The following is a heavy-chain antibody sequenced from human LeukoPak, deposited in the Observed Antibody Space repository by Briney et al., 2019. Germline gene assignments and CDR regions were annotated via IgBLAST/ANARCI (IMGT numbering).Heavy chain of an antibody. CDR1: GFTFSSYS. Sequence: PGGSLRLSCAASGFTFSSYSMNWVRQAPGKGLEWVGRIKSKTDGGTTDYAAPVKGRFTISRDDSKNTLYLQMNSLKTEDTAVYYCTTDAHCSSTSCYFVNFDYWGQGTLVTVSS. CDR3: TTDAHCSSTSCYFVNFDY. CDR2: IKSKTDGGTT. D-gene: IGHD2-2*01. J-gene: IGHJ4*02. V-gene: IGHV3-15*01.